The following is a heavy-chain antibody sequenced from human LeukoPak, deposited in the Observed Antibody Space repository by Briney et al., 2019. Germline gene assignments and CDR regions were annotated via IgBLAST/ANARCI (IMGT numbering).Heavy chain of an antibody. Sequence: GGSLRLSCAASGFTFANYWMIWVRQAPGKGLEWVANIKQDGSDRYYVDSVKGRFTISRDNDRNSLYLQMNSLRAEDTAIYYCAREFHGFDYWGQGTLVTVSS. CDR2: IKQDGSDR. V-gene: IGHV3-7*05. CDR3: AREFHGFDY. D-gene: IGHD2-21*01. CDR1: GFTFANYW. J-gene: IGHJ4*02.